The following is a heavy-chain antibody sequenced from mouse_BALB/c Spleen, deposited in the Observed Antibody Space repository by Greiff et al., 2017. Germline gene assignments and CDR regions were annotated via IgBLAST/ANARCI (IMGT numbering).Heavy chain of an antibody. CDR2: IDPANGNT. V-gene: IGHV14-3*02. CDR3: ASGYGYGAWFAY. J-gene: IGHJ3*01. D-gene: IGHD2-2*01. Sequence: EVRLQQSGAELVKPGASVKLSCTASGFNIKDTYMHWVKQRPEQGLEWIGRIDPANGNTKYDPKFQGKATITADTSSNTAYLQLSSLTSEDTAVYYCASGYGYGAWFAYWGQGTLVTVSA. CDR1: GFNIKDTY.